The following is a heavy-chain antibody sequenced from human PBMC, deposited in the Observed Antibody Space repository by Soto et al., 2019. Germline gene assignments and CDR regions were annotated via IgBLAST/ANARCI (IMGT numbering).Heavy chain of an antibody. V-gene: IGHV1-8*01. Sequence: QVQLVQSGAELKKPGASVKVSCKASGYTFSNYDMNWVRQATGQGPEWIGWVNPNNGDTGYAQKFQGRVTLTTDISTTTAYMELTSLRSEVTAFYYCAKVSRKGSAIDFDYLGQGTLIPVSS. J-gene: IGHJ4*02. CDR3: AKVSRKGSAIDFDY. D-gene: IGHD3-10*01. CDR1: GYTFSNYD. CDR2: VNPNNGDT.